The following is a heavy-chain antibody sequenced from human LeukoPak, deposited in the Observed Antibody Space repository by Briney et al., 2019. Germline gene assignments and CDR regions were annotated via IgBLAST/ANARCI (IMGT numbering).Heavy chain of an antibody. D-gene: IGHD6-13*01. V-gene: IGHV4-39*01. CDR2: IYYSGST. CDR3: ARGLRSSWASRHYFDS. CDR1: GGSISSSSYY. Sequence: LSETLSLTCTVSGGSISSSSYYWGWIRQPPGKGLEWIGSIYYSGSTYYNPSLKSRVTISVDTSKNQFSLRLTSMAAADTAVYFCARGLRSSWASRHYFDSWGQGTLVTVSS. J-gene: IGHJ4*02.